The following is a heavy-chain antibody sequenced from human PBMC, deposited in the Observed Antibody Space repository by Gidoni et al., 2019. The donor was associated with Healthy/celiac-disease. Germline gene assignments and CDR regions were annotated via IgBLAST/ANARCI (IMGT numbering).Heavy chain of an antibody. CDR2: INHSGST. V-gene: IGHV4-34*01. Sequence: QVQLQQWGAGLLKLSETLSLTCAVYGGSFSGYYWSWIRQPPGKGLEWIGEINHSGSTNYNPSLKSRVTISVDTSKNQFSLKLSSVTAADTAVYYCASRYSYGRPFDYWGQGTLVTVSS. CDR1: GGSFSGYY. D-gene: IGHD5-18*01. CDR3: ASRYSYGRPFDY. J-gene: IGHJ4*02.